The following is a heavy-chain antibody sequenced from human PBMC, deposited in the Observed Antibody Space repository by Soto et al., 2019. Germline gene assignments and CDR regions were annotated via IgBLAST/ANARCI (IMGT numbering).Heavy chain of an antibody. J-gene: IGHJ4*02. D-gene: IGHD6-19*01. V-gene: IGHV3-23*01. CDR2: IRSFDYRT. CDR1: GFAFSQYG. CDR3: AKDVESGWYEAFDY. Sequence: GGSLRLCCTASGFAFSQYGMSWVRQAPGKGLEWVSSIRSFDYRTNYADSVKGRFTISRDNSRSTLSLQMNSPRAEDTAVYYCAKDVESGWYEAFDYWGPGTLVTVSS.